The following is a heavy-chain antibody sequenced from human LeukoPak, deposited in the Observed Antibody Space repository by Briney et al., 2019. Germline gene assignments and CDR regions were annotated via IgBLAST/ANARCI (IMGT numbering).Heavy chain of an antibody. CDR1: GYTFTSYG. D-gene: IGHD3-10*01. CDR2: ISAYNGNT. V-gene: IGHV1-18*01. CDR3: ARGPHGTGAYNWFDP. Sequence: ASVKVSCKASGYTFTSYGISWVRQAPGQGLEWMGWISAYNGNTNYAQKLQGRVTMTTDTSTSTAYMELRSLRSDDTAVYYCARGPHGTGAYNWFDPWGQGTLVTVSS. J-gene: IGHJ5*02.